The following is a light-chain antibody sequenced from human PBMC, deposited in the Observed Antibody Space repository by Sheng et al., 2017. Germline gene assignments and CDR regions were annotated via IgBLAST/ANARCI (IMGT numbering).Light chain of an antibody. Sequence: DIVLTQSPGTLSLSPGERATLSCRASQSFSSRFLAWFQQKPGQAPRLLIYGASSRATGIPDRFSGSGSGTDFTLTISSLQSEDFAVYYCQQYHSWPPFTFGGGTKVEIK. V-gene: IGKV3-20*01. CDR2: GAS. CDR3: QQYHSWPPFT. CDR1: QSFSSRF. J-gene: IGKJ4*01.